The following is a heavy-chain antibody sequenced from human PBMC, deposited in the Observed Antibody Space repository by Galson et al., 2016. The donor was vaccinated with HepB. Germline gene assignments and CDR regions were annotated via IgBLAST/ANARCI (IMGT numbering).Heavy chain of an antibody. J-gene: IGHJ5*02. V-gene: IGHV4-34*01. Sequence: SETLSLTCAVYGGSFSGSYWSWLRQSPGKGLEWIGEIYHSGTANYNPSLKSRVTMSVATSKSHFSLKLRSVTVADTAVYYCAGQRVYYSNNNWFNPWGQGTLVTVSS. CDR3: AGQRVYYSNNNWFNP. D-gene: IGHD4-11*01. CDR1: GGSFSGSY. CDR2: IYHSGTA.